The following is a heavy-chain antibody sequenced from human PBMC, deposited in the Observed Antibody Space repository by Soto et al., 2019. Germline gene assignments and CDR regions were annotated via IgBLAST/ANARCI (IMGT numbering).Heavy chain of an antibody. CDR1: GGTFTSYA. J-gene: IGHJ6*02. V-gene: IGHV1-69*06. Sequence: SVKVSCKASGGTFTSYAISWVRQAPVHALEWMGGIIPIFGTANYAQKFQGRVTITADKSTSTAYMELSSLRSEDTAVYYCASHHYDSSGYYYNYYYYGMDVWGQGTTVTVSS. CDR2: IIPIFGTA. CDR3: ASHHYDSSGYYYNYYYYGMDV. D-gene: IGHD3-22*01.